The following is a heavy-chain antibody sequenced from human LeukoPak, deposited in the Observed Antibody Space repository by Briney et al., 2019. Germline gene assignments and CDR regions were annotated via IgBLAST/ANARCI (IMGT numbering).Heavy chain of an antibody. CDR3: ARVVGGNYYGSETDDY. J-gene: IGHJ4*02. CDR1: GYIFSDYY. Sequence: ASVKVSCKASGYIFSDYYMHWVRQAPGQGLEWMGWINPNSGGTNYAQKFQGRVTMTRDTSISTAYMELSRLRSDDTAVYYCARVVGGNYYGSETDDYWGQGTLVTVSS. CDR2: INPNSGGT. D-gene: IGHD3-10*01. V-gene: IGHV1-2*02.